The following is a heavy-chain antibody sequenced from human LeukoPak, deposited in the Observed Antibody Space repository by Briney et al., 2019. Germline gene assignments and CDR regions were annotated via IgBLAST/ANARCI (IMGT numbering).Heavy chain of an antibody. V-gene: IGHV1-2*06. Sequence: ASVKVSCKASGYTFIGYYMHWVRQAPGQGLEWMVRINPNSGGTNYAQQFQDRVTMTTAAYISTTSIVLSRLLTDSTAAYSYSGPGYGSGASVPWGQGTLVTVPS. D-gene: IGHD3-9*01. CDR1: GYTFIGYY. CDR2: INPNSGGT. J-gene: IGHJ5*02. CDR3: SGPGYGSGASVP.